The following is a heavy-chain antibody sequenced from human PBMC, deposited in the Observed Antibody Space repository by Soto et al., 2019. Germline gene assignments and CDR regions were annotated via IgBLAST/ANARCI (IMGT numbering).Heavy chain of an antibody. D-gene: IGHD4-17*01. CDR3: ARDDGDYADLGMDV. J-gene: IGHJ6*02. V-gene: IGHV3-33*01. Sequence: QVQLVESGGGVVQPGRSLRLSCAASGFTFSSYSMHWVRQAPGKGLEWVAVIWYDGSNKYYADSVKGRFTISRDNSKNTLYLQMNSLRAEDTAVYYCARDDGDYADLGMDVWGQGTTVTVSS. CDR2: IWYDGSNK. CDR1: GFTFSSYS.